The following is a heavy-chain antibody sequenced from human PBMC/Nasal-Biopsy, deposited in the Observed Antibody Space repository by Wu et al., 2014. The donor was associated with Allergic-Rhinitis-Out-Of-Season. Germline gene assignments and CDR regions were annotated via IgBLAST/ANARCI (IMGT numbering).Heavy chain of an antibody. V-gene: IGHV3-23*01. Sequence: LRLSCAASGFTFSSYDMSWVRQAPGKGLEWVSGISGSGGSTYYADSVKGRFTISRDDSKNTLYLQMNSLRAEDTAVYYCAKDRGSGWSHGAFDIWGQGTMVTVSS. CDR3: AKDRGSGWSHGAFDI. J-gene: IGHJ3*02. CDR2: ISGSGGST. D-gene: IGHD6-19*01. CDR1: GFTFSSYD.